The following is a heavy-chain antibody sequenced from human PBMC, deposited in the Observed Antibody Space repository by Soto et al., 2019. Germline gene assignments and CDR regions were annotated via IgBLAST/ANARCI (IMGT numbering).Heavy chain of an antibody. V-gene: IGHV3-9*01. CDR3: AKDRFGYQLLSSFDY. CDR2: ISWNSGSI. D-gene: IGHD2-2*01. CDR1: GFTFYDYA. Sequence: GGSLRLSCAAPGFTFYDYAKHWVRQAPGKGPEWVSGISWNSGSIGYADSVKGRFTISRDNAKNSLYLQINSLRAEDTALYYCAKDRFGYQLLSSFDYWGQGTLVTVSS. J-gene: IGHJ4*02.